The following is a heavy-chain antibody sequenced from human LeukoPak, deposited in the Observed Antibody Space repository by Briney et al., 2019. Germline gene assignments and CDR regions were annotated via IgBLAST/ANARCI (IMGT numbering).Heavy chain of an antibody. CDR2: IYYSGST. D-gene: IGHD2-15*01. V-gene: IGHV4-59*01. CDR1: GASISSYY. CDR3: ARGMVVAATTNDAFDI. Sequence: SETLSLTCTVSGASISSYYWSWIRQPQGKGLEWIGYIYYSGSTNYNPSLKSRVTISVDTSKNQFSLKLSSVTAADTAVYYCARGMVVAATTNDAFDIWGQGTMVAVSS. J-gene: IGHJ3*02.